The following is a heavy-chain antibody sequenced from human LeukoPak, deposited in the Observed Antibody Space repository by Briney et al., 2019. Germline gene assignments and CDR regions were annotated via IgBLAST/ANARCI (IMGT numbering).Heavy chain of an antibody. Sequence: PSLKVSCKASGYTFTSFGISWVRQAPGQGLEWMGWLSAYNGNTSYAQMLQGRVTMPTDTSTSTACMELRSLRSDDTAVYYCARDLSSRYYYVFDYWGQGTLVTVSS. V-gene: IGHV1-18*01. J-gene: IGHJ4*02. CDR1: GYTFTSFG. CDR3: ARDLSSRYYYVFDY. CDR2: LSAYNGNT. D-gene: IGHD3-22*01.